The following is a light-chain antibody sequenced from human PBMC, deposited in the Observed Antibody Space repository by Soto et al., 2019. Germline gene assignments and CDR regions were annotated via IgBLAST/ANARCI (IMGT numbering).Light chain of an antibody. CDR1: QSVSSYY. CDR3: QQYGSSTLT. J-gene: IGKJ4*01. Sequence: EIVLTQSPGTLSLSPGKRATLSCRASQSVSSYYLAWYQQKPGQAPRLLIYGASTRATGNPDRFSGSGSGTDFTLTISRLEPVDFAVYYCQQYGSSTLTFGGGTKVDIK. V-gene: IGKV3-20*01. CDR2: GAS.